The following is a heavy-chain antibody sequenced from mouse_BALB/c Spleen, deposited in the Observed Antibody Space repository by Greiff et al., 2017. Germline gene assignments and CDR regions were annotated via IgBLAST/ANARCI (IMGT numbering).Heavy chain of an antibody. D-gene: IGHD2-4*01. J-gene: IGHJ4*01. CDR3: ARGTMITTDAMDY. CDR1: GFTFSSYA. Sequence: EVQLVESGGGLVKPGGSLKLSCAASGFTFSSYAMSWVRQTPEKRLEWVASISSGGSTYYPDSVKGRFTISRDNARNILYLQMSSLRSEDTAMYYCARGTMITTDAMDYWGQGTSVTVSS. CDR2: ISSGGST. V-gene: IGHV5-6-5*01.